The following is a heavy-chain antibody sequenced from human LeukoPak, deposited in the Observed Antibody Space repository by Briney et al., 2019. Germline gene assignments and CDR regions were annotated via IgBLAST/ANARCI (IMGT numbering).Heavy chain of an antibody. V-gene: IGHV4-59*01. Sequence: SETLSLTCTVSGGSINSYYWSWIRHPPGKGLEGRGYIYYSGSTNYNPPRKSRVTISVDTSKNQFSLRLSSVTAADTAVYYCARVTGYMTEDYFDYWGQGTLITVSS. CDR2: IYYSGST. D-gene: IGHD6-13*01. CDR1: GGSINSYY. CDR3: ARVTGYMTEDYFDY. J-gene: IGHJ4*02.